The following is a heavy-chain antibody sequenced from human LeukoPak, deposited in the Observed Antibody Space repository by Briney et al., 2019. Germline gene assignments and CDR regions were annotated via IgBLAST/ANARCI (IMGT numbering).Heavy chain of an antibody. CDR3: ARAPRYCSSTSCYYWFDR. V-gene: IGHV4-4*07. J-gene: IGHJ5*02. CDR2: IYTSGST. D-gene: IGHD2-2*01. Sequence: SETLSLTCTVSGGSISGYYWSWLRQPAGKGLEWIGRIYTSGSTNYNPSLKSRVTMSVDTSKNQFSLKLSSVTAADTAVYYCARAPRYCSSTSCYYWFDRWGQGTLVTVSS. CDR1: GGSISGYY.